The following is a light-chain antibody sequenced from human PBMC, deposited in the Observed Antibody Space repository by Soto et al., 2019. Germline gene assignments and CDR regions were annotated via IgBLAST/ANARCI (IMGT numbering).Light chain of an antibody. CDR2: GAS. CDR3: QQYGSSPYT. J-gene: IGKJ2*01. Sequence: IVLTQSPGTLSLSPRERATLSCRASQSVSSSYLAWYQQKPGQAPRLLIYGASNRATGIPDRFSGSGSGTDFTLTISRLEPEDFAVYYCQQYGSSPYTFGQGTKLEIK. V-gene: IGKV3-20*01. CDR1: QSVSSSY.